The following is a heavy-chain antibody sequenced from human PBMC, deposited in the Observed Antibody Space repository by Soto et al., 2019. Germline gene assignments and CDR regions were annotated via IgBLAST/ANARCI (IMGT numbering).Heavy chain of an antibody. CDR3: AKSATVPAAIAY. V-gene: IGHV1-3*01. CDR1: GCTFTSYA. D-gene: IGHD2-2*01. CDR2: INAGNGNT. J-gene: IGHJ4*02. Sequence: ASVKVSCKASGCTFTSYAMHWVRQAPGQRLEWMGWINAGNGNTKYSQKLQGRVTITRDTSASTAYMELSSLRSEDTAVYYCAKSATVPAAIAYWGQGTLVTVSS.